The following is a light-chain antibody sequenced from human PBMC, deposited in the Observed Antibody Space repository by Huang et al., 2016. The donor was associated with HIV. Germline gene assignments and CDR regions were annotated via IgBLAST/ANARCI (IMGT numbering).Light chain of an antibody. V-gene: IGKV1-39*01. J-gene: IGKJ4*01. CDR2: GAS. CDR1: QNIIRF. Sequence: IQMAQSPPSLSASVGDRVTISCRASQNIIRFLNWYPQKPGKAPKVLIYGASSLQTVVPSRFSGSGSWTHFTLTISNVQPEDVGVYYCQQSYTSPRASFGGGTRL. CDR3: QQSYTSPRAS.